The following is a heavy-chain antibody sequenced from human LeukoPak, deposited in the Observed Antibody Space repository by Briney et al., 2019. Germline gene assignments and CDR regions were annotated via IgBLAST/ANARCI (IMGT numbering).Heavy chain of an antibody. V-gene: IGHV4-4*07. CDR1: GGSISNYF. CDR3: AKATNDYGDFYFQH. Sequence: SETLSLTCTVSGGSISNYFWSWVRQPAGKGLEWIGRIYSTGRSDYNPSLKSRITMSVDTSKNQFSLKLSSVTAADTAVYYCAKATNDYGDFYFQHWGQGTLVTVSS. CDR2: IYSTGRS. J-gene: IGHJ1*01. D-gene: IGHD4-17*01.